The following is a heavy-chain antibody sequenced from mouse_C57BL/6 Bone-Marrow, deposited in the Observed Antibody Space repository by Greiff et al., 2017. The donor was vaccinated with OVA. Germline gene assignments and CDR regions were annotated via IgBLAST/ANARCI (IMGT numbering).Heavy chain of an antibody. J-gene: IGHJ2*01. Sequence: EVMLVESGGDLVKPGGSLKLSCAASGFTFSSYGMSWVRQTPDKRLEWVATISSGGSYTYYPDSVKGRFTISRDNAKNTLYLQMSSLKSEDTAMYYCARHGTPITTVVAGDYWGQGTTLTVSS. CDR1: GFTFSSYG. V-gene: IGHV5-6*02. CDR2: ISSGGSYT. CDR3: ARHGTPITTVVAGDY. D-gene: IGHD1-1*01.